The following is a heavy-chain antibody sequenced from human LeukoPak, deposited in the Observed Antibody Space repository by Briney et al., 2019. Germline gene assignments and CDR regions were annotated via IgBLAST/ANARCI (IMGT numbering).Heavy chain of an antibody. CDR2: ISSGGST. CDR3: ARGLYSSGWYFDY. V-gene: IGHV3-66*01. Sequence: PGGSLRLSCAASRFTISSNYMSWVRQAPGKGLDWVSVISSGGSTYCSDSVKGRFTISRDNSKNTLYLQMNTLRAEDTAVYYCARGLYSSGWYFDYWGQGTLVTVSP. D-gene: IGHD6-19*01. CDR1: RFTISSNY. J-gene: IGHJ4*02.